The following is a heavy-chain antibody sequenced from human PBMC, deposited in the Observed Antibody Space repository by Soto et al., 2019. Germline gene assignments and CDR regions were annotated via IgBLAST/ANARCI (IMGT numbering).Heavy chain of an antibody. CDR3: ANAATLYYYGMDV. V-gene: IGHV3-30*18. Sequence: GGSLRLSCAASGFTFSSYGMHWVRQAPGKGLEWVAVISYDGSNKYYADSVKGRFTISRDNSKSTLYLQMNSLRAEDTAVYYCANAATLYYYGMDVWGQGTTVTVSS. D-gene: IGHD6-25*01. CDR2: ISYDGSNK. J-gene: IGHJ6*02. CDR1: GFTFSSYG.